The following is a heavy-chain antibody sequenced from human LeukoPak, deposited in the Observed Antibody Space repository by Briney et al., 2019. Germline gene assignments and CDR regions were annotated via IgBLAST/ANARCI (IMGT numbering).Heavy chain of an antibody. Sequence: GGSLRLSCAASGFTFSSYSMNWVRQAPGKGLEWVSSISSSSSYIYYADSVKGRFTISRDNAKNSLYLQMNSLRAEDTAVYYCAKRRGLELLYYYYMDVWGKGTTVTVSS. V-gene: IGHV3-21*04. CDR3: AKRRGLELLYYYYMDV. CDR1: GFTFSSYS. CDR2: ISSSSSYI. D-gene: IGHD1-7*01. J-gene: IGHJ6*03.